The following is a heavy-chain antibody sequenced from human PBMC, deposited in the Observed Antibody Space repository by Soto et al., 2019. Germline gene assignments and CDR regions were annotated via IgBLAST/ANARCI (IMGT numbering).Heavy chain of an antibody. CDR2: ISSSSSYT. D-gene: IGHD3-22*01. Sequence: GGSLRLSCAASGFTFSDYYMSWIRQAPGEGLEWVSYISSSSSYTNYADSVKGRFTISRDNAKNSLYLQMNSLRAEDTAVYYCASAYDSSGYYQFDYWGQGTLVTVSS. CDR3: ASAYDSSGYYQFDY. CDR1: GFTFSDYY. J-gene: IGHJ4*02. V-gene: IGHV3-11*06.